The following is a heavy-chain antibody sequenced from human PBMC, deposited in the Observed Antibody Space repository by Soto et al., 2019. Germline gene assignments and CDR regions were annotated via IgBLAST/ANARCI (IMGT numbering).Heavy chain of an antibody. V-gene: IGHV4-59*01. CDR1: GGSIISYY. CDR3: ARSGGYYDSSGYYPFDY. Sequence: SETLSLTCTVSGGSIISYYWSWIRQPPGKGLEWIGYIYYSGSTNYNPSLKSRVTISVDTSKNQFSLKLSSVTAADTAVYYCARSGGYYDSSGYYPFDYWGQGTLVTVSS. J-gene: IGHJ4*02. D-gene: IGHD3-22*01. CDR2: IYYSGST.